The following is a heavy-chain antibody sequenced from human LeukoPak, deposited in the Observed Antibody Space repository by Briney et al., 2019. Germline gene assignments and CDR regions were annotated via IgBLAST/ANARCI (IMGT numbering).Heavy chain of an antibody. D-gene: IGHD3-9*01. J-gene: IGHJ3*02. V-gene: IGHV3-30*03. CDR2: ISYDGSNK. CDR3: ARDFSDILTGPFDI. Sequence: GGSLRLSCAASGFTFSSYGMHWVRQAPGKGLEWVAVISYDGSNKYYADSVKGRFTISRDNSKNTVYLQMNSLRGEDTAVHYCARDFSDILTGPFDIWGQGTMVTVSS. CDR1: GFTFSSYG.